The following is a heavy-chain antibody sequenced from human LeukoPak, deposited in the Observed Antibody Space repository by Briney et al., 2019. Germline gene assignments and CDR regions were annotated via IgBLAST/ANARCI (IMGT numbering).Heavy chain of an antibody. D-gene: IGHD4-17*01. CDR2: IGYSAGDT. Sequence: GGSLSLSCAASGFTVSSYAMTWVRQAPGKGLEWVSAIGYSAGDTYYADSVKGRFTISRDNSMNTLYLQMSSLRADDTALYYCAKDDDGHHHGVDHWGQGTLVTVPS. CDR1: GFTVSSYA. J-gene: IGHJ4*02. V-gene: IGHV3-23*01. CDR3: AKDDDGHHHGVDH.